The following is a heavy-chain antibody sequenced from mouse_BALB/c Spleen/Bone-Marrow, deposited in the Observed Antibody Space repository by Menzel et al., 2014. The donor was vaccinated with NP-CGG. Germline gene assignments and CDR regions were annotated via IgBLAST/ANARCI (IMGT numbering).Heavy chain of an antibody. J-gene: IGHJ4*01. CDR3: ARQGTLDY. CDR1: GFTFRDYY. CDR2: ISNGGGST. V-gene: IGHV5-12*02. Sequence: EVHLVEFGGGLVQPGGSLKLSCATSGFTFRDYYMYWVRQTPEKRLEWVAYISNGGGSTYYPDTVKGRFTISRDNAKNTLYLQMSRLKSEDTAMYYCARQGTLDYWGQGTSVTVSS.